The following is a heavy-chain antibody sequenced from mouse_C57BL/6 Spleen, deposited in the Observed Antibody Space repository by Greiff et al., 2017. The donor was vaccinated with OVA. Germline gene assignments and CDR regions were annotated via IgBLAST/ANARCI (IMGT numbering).Heavy chain of an antibody. V-gene: IGHV2-9-1*01. CDR3: ARNGLRLGSHWYFDV. Sequence: VKLQESGPGLVAPSQSLSITCTVSGFSLTSYAISWVRQPPGKGLEWLGVIWNGGGTNYNSALKSRLSISKDNSKSQVFLKMNSLQTDDTARYYCARNGLRLGSHWYFDVWGTGTTVTVSS. J-gene: IGHJ1*03. CDR2: IWNGGGT. D-gene: IGHD2-4*01. CDR1: GFSLTSYA.